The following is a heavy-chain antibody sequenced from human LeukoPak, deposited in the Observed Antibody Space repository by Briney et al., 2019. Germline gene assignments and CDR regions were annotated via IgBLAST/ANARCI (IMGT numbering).Heavy chain of an antibody. D-gene: IGHD3-16*01. CDR1: SGFSTHYY. J-gene: IGHJ4*02. V-gene: IGHV4-59*01. CDR2: ISDTGRT. CDR3: TKGYYEPFDV. Sequence: PSETLSLTCTVSSGFSTHYYWNWIRQTPGKGLEWIGCISDTGRTTYNPSLKSQLTISVDTSKRQFSLKLTSLTAADTAVYYCTKGYYEPFDVWGQGILVTVSS.